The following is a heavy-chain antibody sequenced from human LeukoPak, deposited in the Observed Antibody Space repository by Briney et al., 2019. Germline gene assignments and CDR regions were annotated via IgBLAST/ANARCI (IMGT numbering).Heavy chain of an antibody. V-gene: IGHV3-30*04. J-gene: IGHJ4*02. CDR2: ISYDGSNK. D-gene: IGHD2-2*01. Sequence: GSLRLSCAASGFTFSSYAMHWVRQAPGKGLEWVAVISYDGSNKYYADSVKGRFTISRDNSKNTLYLQMNSLRAEDTAVYYCARGRGYCSSTSCSYYFDYWGQGTLVTVSS. CDR3: ARGRGYCSSTSCSYYFDY. CDR1: GFTFSSYA.